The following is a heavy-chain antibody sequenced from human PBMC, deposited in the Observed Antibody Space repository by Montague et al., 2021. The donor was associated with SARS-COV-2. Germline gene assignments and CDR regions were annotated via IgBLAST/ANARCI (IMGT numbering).Heavy chain of an antibody. V-gene: IGHV3-30*04. Sequence: SLRLSCAASGFTFSSYAMHWVRQAPGKGLEWVAVISYDGSNKYYADSVKGRFTISRDNSKNTLYLQMNSLRAEDTAVYYCARDLSDSSSWYPLGYYYYGMDVWGQGTTVTVSS. CDR2: ISYDGSNK. J-gene: IGHJ6*02. CDR1: GFTFSSYA. CDR3: ARDLSDSSSWYPLGYYYYGMDV. D-gene: IGHD6-13*01.